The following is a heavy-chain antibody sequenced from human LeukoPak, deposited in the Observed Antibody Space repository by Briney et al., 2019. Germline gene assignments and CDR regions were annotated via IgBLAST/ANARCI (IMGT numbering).Heavy chain of an antibody. D-gene: IGHD1-1*01. CDR2: LYNSGST. CDR3: ARLPRGTQPPDYCQN. CDR1: GGSISSYY. J-gene: IGHJ1*01. Sequence: SETLSLTCTVSGGSISSYYWSWIRQPPGKGLEWIGYLYNSGSTNYNPSLKSRVTLSVDTSKNQLSLKLTSVTAADTAVYFCARLPRGTQPPDYCQNWGQGTLVTVSS. V-gene: IGHV4-59*08.